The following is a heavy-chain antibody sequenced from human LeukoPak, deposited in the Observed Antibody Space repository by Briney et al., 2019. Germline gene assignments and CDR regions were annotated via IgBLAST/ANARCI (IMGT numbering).Heavy chain of an antibody. J-gene: IGHJ6*03. CDR1: GGSISSYY. Sequence: PSETLSLTCTVSGGSISSYYWSWIRQPPGKGLEWIGYIYTSGSTNYNPSLKSRVTMSVDTSKNQFSLKLSSVTAADTAVYYCARGSYCSSTSCYYYYYYMDVWGKGTTVTVSS. CDR3: ARGSYCSSTSCYYYYYYMDV. V-gene: IGHV4-4*08. CDR2: IYTSGST. D-gene: IGHD2-2*01.